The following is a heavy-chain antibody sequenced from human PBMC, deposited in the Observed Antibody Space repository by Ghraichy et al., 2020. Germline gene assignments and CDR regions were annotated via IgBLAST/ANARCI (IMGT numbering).Heavy chain of an antibody. V-gene: IGHV4-30-4*01. CDR2: IFFNGST. J-gene: IGHJ6*02. CDR1: GDSISSADYS. Sequence: SETLSLTCTVSGDSISSADYSWSWIRQPPGKGLEWIGYIFFNGSTYYSPSLKSRLTISLDTSKNQFSLKLSSVTAADTAVYYCARQYCSGGNCYFTHYYNYYGLDVWGQGTTVAVSS. D-gene: IGHD2-15*01. CDR3: ARQYCSGGNCYFTHYYNYYGLDV.